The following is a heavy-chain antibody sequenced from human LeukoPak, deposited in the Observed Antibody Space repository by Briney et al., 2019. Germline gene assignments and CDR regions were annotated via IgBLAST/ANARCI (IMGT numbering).Heavy chain of an antibody. Sequence: GGSLRLSCAASGFTVSTNYMSWVRQAPGKGLEGVSVIYSGGSTYYADSVKGRFTISRDNSKNTLYLQMNSLRAEDTAVYYCARAQPANHYYSGMDVWGQGTTVTVYS. V-gene: IGHV3-66*01. CDR3: ARAQPANHYYSGMDV. J-gene: IGHJ6*02. CDR1: GFTVSTNY. CDR2: IYSGGST. D-gene: IGHD4/OR15-4a*01.